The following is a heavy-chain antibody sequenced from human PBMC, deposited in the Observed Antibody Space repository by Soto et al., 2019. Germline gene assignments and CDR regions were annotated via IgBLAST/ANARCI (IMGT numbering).Heavy chain of an antibody. CDR2: IDYSGST. Sequence: QVQLQESGPGLVKPSETMSLTCTVSGGSISPYFWSWIRQPPGKGLEWIGYIDYSGSTKYNPSLKSRASMSLDTSKRQFSLKLTSVTAADSAVYYCAGGLAAGVAYWGRGSLVSVSP. D-gene: IGHD6-13*01. CDR1: GGSISPYF. V-gene: IGHV4-59*01. CDR3: AGGLAAGVAY. J-gene: IGHJ4*02.